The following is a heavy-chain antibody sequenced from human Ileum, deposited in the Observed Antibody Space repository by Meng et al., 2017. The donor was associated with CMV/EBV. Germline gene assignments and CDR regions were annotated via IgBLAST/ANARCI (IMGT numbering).Heavy chain of an antibody. CDR2: IRSKPNGYAT. V-gene: IGHV3-73*01. J-gene: IGHJ3*01. CDR3: ARIVDKAVVTVAFDV. D-gene: IGHD5-18*01. CDR1: GFTFSDSG. Sequence: GESLKISCTASGFTFSDSGIHWVRQASGKGLEWVGRIRSKPNGYATAYITSVKDRFTISRDDSKNMAYLQMNSLKTEDTAVYYCARIVDKAVVTVAFDVWGQGTMVTVSS.